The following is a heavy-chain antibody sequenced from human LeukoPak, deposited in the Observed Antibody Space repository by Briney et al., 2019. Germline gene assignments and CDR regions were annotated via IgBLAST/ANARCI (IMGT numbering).Heavy chain of an antibody. CDR1: VDSISNYY. Sequence: SETLSLTCTVSVDSISNYYWSWIRQPPGKGLEWIGYIYYTGSTNYNPSFKCRVTISVDTSKNQFSLKLSSVTAADTAVYYCAARRAYYFDYWGQGTLVTVSS. V-gene: IGHV4-59*01. CDR2: IYYTGST. J-gene: IGHJ4*02. CDR3: AARRAYYFDY.